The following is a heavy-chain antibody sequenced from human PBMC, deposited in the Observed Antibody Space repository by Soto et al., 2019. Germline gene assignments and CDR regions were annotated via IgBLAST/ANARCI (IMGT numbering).Heavy chain of an antibody. CDR3: VKTSLVVAAATREDY. D-gene: IGHD2-15*01. CDR1: GFTVSSYW. V-gene: IGHV3-74*01. Sequence: EVQLVESGGGLVQPGGSLRLSCAASGFTVSSYWMHWVRQAPGKGLVWVSRINSDGSRTSYADSVKGLFTISRDNAKNTLYLQMNSLRAGDTAVYYCVKTSLVVAAATREDYWGQGTLVTVSS. J-gene: IGHJ4*02. CDR2: INSDGSRT.